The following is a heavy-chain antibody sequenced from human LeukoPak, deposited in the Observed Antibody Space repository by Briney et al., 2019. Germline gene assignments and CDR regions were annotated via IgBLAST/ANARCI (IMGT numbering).Heavy chain of an antibody. Sequence: ASVKVSCKASGYTFTSYAMHWVRQTPGQRLEWMGWINAGNGNAKYSQKFQGRVTITRDTSASTAYMELSSLRSEDTAVYYCARGSAVTDIVVGGYWGQGTLVTVSS. D-gene: IGHD2-2*01. CDR1: GYTFTSYA. J-gene: IGHJ4*02. CDR2: INAGNGNA. V-gene: IGHV1-3*01. CDR3: ARGSAVTDIVVGGY.